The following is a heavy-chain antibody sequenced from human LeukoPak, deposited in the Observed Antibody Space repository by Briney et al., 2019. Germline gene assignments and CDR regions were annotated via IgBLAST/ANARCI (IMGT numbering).Heavy chain of an antibody. D-gene: IGHD7-27*01. CDR1: EFTFSSYS. CDR2: ITNSGNSK. J-gene: IGHJ4*02. CDR3: AKSPAGDYFDY. Sequence: GGSLRLSCAASEFTFSSYSMNWVRQAPGKGLEWVSYITNSGNSKSYADSVKGRFTISRDNSKNTLYLQMNSLRAEDTAVYYCAKSPAGDYFDYWGQGTLVTVSS. V-gene: IGHV3-48*01.